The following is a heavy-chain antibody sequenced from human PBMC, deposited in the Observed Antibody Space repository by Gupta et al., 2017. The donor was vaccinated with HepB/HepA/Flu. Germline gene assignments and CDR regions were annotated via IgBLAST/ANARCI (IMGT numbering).Heavy chain of an antibody. J-gene: IGHJ4*02. Sequence: EVQVLESGGGLVQPGGSLRLSCAASGFTFSSSAMIWVRQAPGKGLEWVSTIGTAGRTYYADSAKGRFTISRDNSKNTLYLQMSSLRAEDTAVYYCAKARSGAKDFDYWGQGTLVTVSS. CDR1: GFTFSSSA. CDR2: IGTAGRT. V-gene: IGHV3-23*01. CDR3: AKARSGAKDFDY. D-gene: IGHD4/OR15-4a*01.